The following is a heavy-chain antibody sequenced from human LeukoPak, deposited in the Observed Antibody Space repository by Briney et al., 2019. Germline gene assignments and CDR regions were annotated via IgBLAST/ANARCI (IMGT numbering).Heavy chain of an antibody. D-gene: IGHD6-19*01. J-gene: IGHJ4*02. Sequence: ASVKVSCKASGGTFSSYAISWVRQAPGQGLEWMGGIIPIFGTANYAQKFQGRVAMTTDTSTSTAYMELRSLRSDDTAVYYCARRSTLYSSGWFYFDYWGQGTLVTVSS. CDR2: IIPIFGTA. V-gene: IGHV1-69*05. CDR3: ARRSTLYSSGWFYFDY. CDR1: GGTFSSYA.